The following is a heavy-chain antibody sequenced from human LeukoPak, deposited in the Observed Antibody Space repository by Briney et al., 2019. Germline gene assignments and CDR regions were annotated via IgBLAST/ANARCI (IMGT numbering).Heavy chain of an antibody. D-gene: IGHD3-22*01. CDR1: GFSLSTSGVG. CDR2: IYWNDDK. Sequence: SGPTLVKPTQTLTLTCTFSGFSLSTSGVGVGWIRQPPGKALEWLALIYWNDDKRYSPSLKSRLTITKVTSKNQVVLTMTNMDPVDTATYYCAHESSGYYQFDYWGQGTLVTVSS. V-gene: IGHV2-5*01. CDR3: AHESSGYYQFDY. J-gene: IGHJ4*02.